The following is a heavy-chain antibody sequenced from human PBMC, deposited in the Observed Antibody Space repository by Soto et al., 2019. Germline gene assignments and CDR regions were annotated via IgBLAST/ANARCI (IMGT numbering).Heavy chain of an antibody. Sequence: GXPLILSCAASGFTVSSNYMSWVRQAPGKGLEWVSVIFSGGYTYYADSVKDRFTISRDNSKNTLYLQMNSLRAEDTAVYYCARTPTPWGQGTLVTVSS. CDR2: IFSGGYT. J-gene: IGHJ5*02. V-gene: IGHV3-66*01. CDR1: GFTVSSNY. CDR3: ARTPTP. D-gene: IGHD1-26*01.